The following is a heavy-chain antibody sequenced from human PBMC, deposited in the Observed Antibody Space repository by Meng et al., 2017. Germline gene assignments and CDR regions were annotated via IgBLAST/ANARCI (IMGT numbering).Heavy chain of an antibody. J-gene: IGHJ4*02. CDR1: GRSFSSYA. Sequence: LLRWRPVRSELPVSLPPTCPVYGRSFSSYAVSWIGQPPGKGLGWSGEINQVGIANYNPSLKRRVTISVDTSKNQFSLKLSSVTAADTAVYYCARVPGGIGAADYWGQGTLVTVSS. CDR2: INQVGIA. V-gene: IGHV4-34*01. D-gene: IGHD3-10*01. CDR3: ARVPGGIGAADY.